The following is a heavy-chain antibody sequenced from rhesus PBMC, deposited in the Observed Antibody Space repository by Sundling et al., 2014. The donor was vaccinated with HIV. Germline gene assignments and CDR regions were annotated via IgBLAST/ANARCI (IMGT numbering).Heavy chain of an antibody. D-gene: IGHD6-37*01. CDR2: IYWDNDK. CDR1: GFSISTAGRG. CDR3: TRPRGSGGWSTLGYFDL. Sequence: QVTLKESGPALVKPTQTLTLTCSFSGFSISTAGRGVGWIRQAPGKALKWLASIYWDNDKYYSVSLKSRLTISKDTFKNQVVLTMTNMDPVDTATYFCTRPRGSGGWSTLGYFDLWGPGTPITISS. V-gene: IGHV2-161*01. J-gene: IGHJ2*01.